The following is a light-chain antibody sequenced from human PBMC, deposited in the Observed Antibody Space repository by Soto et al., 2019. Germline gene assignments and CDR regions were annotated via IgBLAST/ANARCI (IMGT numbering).Light chain of an antibody. J-gene: IGKJ4*01. CDR2: DVS. Sequence: DIQMTQSPSTLSASVGDRITITCRASQGISDWLAWYQQRPGKAPKLLIYDVSTLDSGVPSRFSGSGSGTEFTLTISSRQPDDFATYYCQQYGRYPLTFGGGTKVEI. CDR1: QGISDW. V-gene: IGKV1-5*01. CDR3: QQYGRYPLT.